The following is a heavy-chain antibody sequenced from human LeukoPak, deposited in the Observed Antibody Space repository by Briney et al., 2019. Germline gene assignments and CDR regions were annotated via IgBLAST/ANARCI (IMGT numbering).Heavy chain of an antibody. J-gene: IGHJ4*02. Sequence: GGSLRLSCAASGLTVSSNYMSWVRQAPGKGLEWVSVIYSGGETYYADSVKGRFTISRDNSKNTLYLQMNSLRAEDTAVYYCARDPAQFLGYCDADCRFDYWGQGTLVTVSS. V-gene: IGHV3-53*01. D-gene: IGHD2-21*02. CDR1: GLTVSSNY. CDR3: ARDPAQFLGYCDADCRFDY. CDR2: IYSGGET.